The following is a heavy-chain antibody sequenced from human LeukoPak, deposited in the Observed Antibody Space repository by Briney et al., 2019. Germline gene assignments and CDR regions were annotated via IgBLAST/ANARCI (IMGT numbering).Heavy chain of an antibody. CDR1: GFTFDDYA. CDR2: ISWDGGST. Sequence: GGSLRLSCAASGFTFDDYAMHWVRQAPGKGLEWVSLISWDGGSTYYADSVKGRFTISRDNSKNSLYLQMNSLRVEDTALYYCAKGSDLLTGYYLDYWGQGTLVTVSS. CDR3: AKGSDLLTGYYLDY. V-gene: IGHV3-43D*03. J-gene: IGHJ4*02. D-gene: IGHD3-9*01.